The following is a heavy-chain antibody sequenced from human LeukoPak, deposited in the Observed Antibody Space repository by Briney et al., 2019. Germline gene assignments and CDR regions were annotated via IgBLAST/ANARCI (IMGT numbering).Heavy chain of an antibody. V-gene: IGHV3-48*01. CDR1: GFTVSNNY. Sequence: GGSLRLSCAASGFTVSNNYMSWVRQAPGKGLEWVSYISSSSSTIYYADSVKGRFTISRDNAKNSLYLQMNSLRAEDTAVYYCARDLFHSSGYYDYWGQGTLVTVSS. D-gene: IGHD3-22*01. CDR2: ISSSSSTI. CDR3: ARDLFHSSGYYDY. J-gene: IGHJ4*02.